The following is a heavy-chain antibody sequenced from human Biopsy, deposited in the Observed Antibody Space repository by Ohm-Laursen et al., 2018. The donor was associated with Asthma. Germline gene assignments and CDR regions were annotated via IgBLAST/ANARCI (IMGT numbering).Heavy chain of an antibody. J-gene: IGHJ3*01. Sequence: ESSVKVSCKASGYNFISFAIHWVRQAPGQRLEWMGWVNTGNGDTKYSQKFRGRVIITRDTSASTAYMELRSLRSEDTATYYCARTYYDFLTGQVKDVFGVWGQGTMVTVSS. D-gene: IGHD3-9*01. CDR2: VNTGNGDT. CDR1: GYNFISFA. V-gene: IGHV1-3*04. CDR3: ARTYYDFLTGQVKDVFGV.